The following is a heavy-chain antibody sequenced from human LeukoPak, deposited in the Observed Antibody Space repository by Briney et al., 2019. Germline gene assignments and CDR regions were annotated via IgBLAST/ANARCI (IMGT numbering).Heavy chain of an antibody. CDR1: GFTFRTFG. J-gene: IGHJ3*02. CDR2: IWYDGINK. V-gene: IGHV3-33*01. Sequence: PGGSLRLSCAASGFTFRTFGMHWVRQAPGKGLEWVAIIWYDGINKYCADSVKGRFTISRDNSKNTPYLQMNSLRAEDTVVYYCARDYYDSSGQLHAGAHAFDIWGQGTMVTVSS. D-gene: IGHD3-22*01. CDR3: ARDYYDSSGQLHAGAHAFDI.